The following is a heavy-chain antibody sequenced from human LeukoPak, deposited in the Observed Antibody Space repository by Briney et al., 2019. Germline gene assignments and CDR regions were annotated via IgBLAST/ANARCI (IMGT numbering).Heavy chain of an antibody. J-gene: IGHJ5*02. CDR1: GGTFGSYA. CDR3: ATDTAPSGNWFDP. D-gene: IGHD5-18*01. CDR2: IIPILGIA. Sequence: SVKVSCKASGGTFGSYAISWVRQAPGQGLEWMGRIIPILGIANYAQKLQGRVTITADKSTSTAYMELSSLRSEDTAVYYCATDTAPSGNWFDPWGQGTLVTVSS. V-gene: IGHV1-69*04.